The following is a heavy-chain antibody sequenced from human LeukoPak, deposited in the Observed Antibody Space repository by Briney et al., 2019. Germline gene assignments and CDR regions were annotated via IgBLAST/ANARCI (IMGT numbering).Heavy chain of an antibody. Sequence: GGSLRLSCAASGFTFTKYWMTWVRQAPGKGLEWVAVISYDGSNKYYADSVKGRFTISRDNSKNTLYLQMNSLRAEDTAVYYCARATIHRGNIWGQGTMVTVSS. V-gene: IGHV3-30-3*01. D-gene: IGHD5-24*01. CDR2: ISYDGSNK. J-gene: IGHJ3*02. CDR3: ARATIHRGNI. CDR1: GFTFTKYW.